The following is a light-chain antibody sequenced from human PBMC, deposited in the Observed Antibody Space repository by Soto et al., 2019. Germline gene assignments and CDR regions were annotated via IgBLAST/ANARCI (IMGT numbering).Light chain of an antibody. CDR2: GAS. V-gene: IGKV3-20*01. CDR3: QQYGSSPMYT. Sequence: EIVLTQSPGTLSLSPGERATLSCRASQSVSSSYLAWYQQKPGQAPRLLIYGASSRATGIPHRFSGSGSGTDFTLTLSRLEPEDFAVYYCQQYGSSPMYTFGQGTKLEIK. CDR1: QSVSSSY. J-gene: IGKJ2*01.